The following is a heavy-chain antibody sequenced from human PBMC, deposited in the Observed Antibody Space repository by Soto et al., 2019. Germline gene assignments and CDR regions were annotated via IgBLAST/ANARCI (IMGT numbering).Heavy chain of an antibody. V-gene: IGHV1-8*01. Sequence: QVQLVQSGAEVKKPGASVKVSCKASGYTFTSYDINWWRQATGEGLEWMGWMKPNGGNTAYAQKFHGRVTMTRNTSISTAYMERSSLRSEDTAVYYCARSTNDYGDRHWGQGTLVTVSS. CDR2: MKPNGGNT. CDR1: GYTFTSYD. CDR3: ARSTNDYGDRH. D-gene: IGHD4-17*01. J-gene: IGHJ4*02.